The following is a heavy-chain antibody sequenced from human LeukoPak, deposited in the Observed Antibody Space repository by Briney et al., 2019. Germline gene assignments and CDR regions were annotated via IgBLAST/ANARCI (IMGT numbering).Heavy chain of an antibody. J-gene: IGHJ4*02. CDR1: GFMFSDYG. D-gene: IGHD2-2*01. Sequence: PGGSLRLSCAASGFMFSDYGIHWVRQAPGKGLEWVAFIRYDGSVKYYADSVKGRFTISRDNSKNTLYLQMNSLRAEDTAVYYCAKDSGYQLVSFKYYFDYWGQGTLVTVSS. CDR2: IRYDGSVK. CDR3: AKDSGYQLVSFKYYFDY. V-gene: IGHV3-30*02.